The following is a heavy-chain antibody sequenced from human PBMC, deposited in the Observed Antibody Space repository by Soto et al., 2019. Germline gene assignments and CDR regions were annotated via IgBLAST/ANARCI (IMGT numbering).Heavy chain of an antibody. J-gene: IGHJ3*02. V-gene: IGHV3-21*01. CDR3: ARDLAAAGTDDAFDI. D-gene: IGHD6-13*01. CDR1: GFTFSTYS. Sequence: PGGSLRLSCAASGFTFSTYSMNWVRHAPGKGLEWVSSISSSSSYIYYADSVKGRFTISRDNAKNSLYLQMNSLRAEDTAVYYCARDLAAAGTDDAFDIWGQGTMVTVSS. CDR2: ISSSSSYI.